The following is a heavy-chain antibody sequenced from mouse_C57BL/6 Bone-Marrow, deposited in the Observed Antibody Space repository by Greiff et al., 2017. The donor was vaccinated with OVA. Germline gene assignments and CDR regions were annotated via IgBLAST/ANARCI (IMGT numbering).Heavy chain of an antibody. CDR1: GFNIKDDY. J-gene: IGHJ1*03. V-gene: IGHV14-4*01. CDR2: IDPENGDT. Sequence: VQLQQSGAELVRPGASVKLSCTASGFNIKDDYMHWVKQRPEQGLEWIGWIDPENGDTEYASKFQGKATITEDTSSHPAYLQLSSLTSEDTAVYYCTPSAWYWYLDVWGTGTTVTVSS. CDR3: TPSAWYWYLDV.